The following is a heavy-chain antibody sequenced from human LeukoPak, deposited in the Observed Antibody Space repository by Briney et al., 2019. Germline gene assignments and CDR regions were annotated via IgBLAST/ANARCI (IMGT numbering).Heavy chain of an antibody. Sequence: PSETLPLTCAVSGGSISSSNWWSWVRQPPGKGLEWIGEIYHSGSTNYNPSLKSRVTISVDKSKNQFSLKLSSVTAADTAVYYCARLYYYDSSGYTPFDYWGQGTLVTVSS. CDR1: GGSISSSNW. J-gene: IGHJ4*02. CDR3: ARLYYYDSSGYTPFDY. D-gene: IGHD3-22*01. V-gene: IGHV4-4*02. CDR2: IYHSGST.